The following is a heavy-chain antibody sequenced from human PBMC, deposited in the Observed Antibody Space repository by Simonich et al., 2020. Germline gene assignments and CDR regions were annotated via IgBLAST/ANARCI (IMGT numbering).Heavy chain of an antibody. CDR3: ARGGVQYYYYYMDV. J-gene: IGHJ6*03. V-gene: IGHV1-2*02. CDR1: GYTFTGYY. D-gene: IGHD3-3*01. Sequence: QVQLVQSGAEVKKPGASVKVSCKASGYTFTGYYMHWVRQAPGQGLEWMGCINPNSGGTNYAKKFQGRVTMTRDTSISTAYMELSRLRSDDTAVYYCARGGVQYYYYYMDVWGKGTTVTVSS. CDR2: INPNSGGT.